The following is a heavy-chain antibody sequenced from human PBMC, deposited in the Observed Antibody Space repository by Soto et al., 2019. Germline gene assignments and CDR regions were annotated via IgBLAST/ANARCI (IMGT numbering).Heavy chain of an antibody. CDR1: GFTFSSYS. J-gene: IGHJ6*03. Sequence: GGSLRLSCAASGFTFSSYSMNWVRQAPGKGLEWVSYISSSSSTIYYADSVKGRFTISRDNAKNSLYLQMNSLRAEDTAVYYCAREPPLGYYYCMDVWGKGTTVTVSS. CDR3: AREPPLGYYYCMDV. V-gene: IGHV3-48*01. CDR2: ISSSSSTI.